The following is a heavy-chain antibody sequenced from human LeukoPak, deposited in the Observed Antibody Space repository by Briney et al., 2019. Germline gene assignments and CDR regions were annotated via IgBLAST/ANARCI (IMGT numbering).Heavy chain of an antibody. CDR1: GGTFSSYA. V-gene: IGHV1-69*13. D-gene: IGHD4-23*01. J-gene: IGHJ4*02. Sequence: ASVKVSCKAPGGTFSSYAISWVRQAPGQGLEWMGEIIPLFDTINYAHNSQGRVTITADEFTSTAYMELSSLRSDDTAVYYCARDRPGNSLEYWGQGTLVTVSS. CDR2: IIPLFDTI. CDR3: ARDRPGNSLEY.